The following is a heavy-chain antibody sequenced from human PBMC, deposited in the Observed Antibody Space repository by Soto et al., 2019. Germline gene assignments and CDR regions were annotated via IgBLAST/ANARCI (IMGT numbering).Heavy chain of an antibody. CDR3: ARDPRIVATKQYHYEFAI. CDR2: IIPIICIA. CDR1: GGTFSSYT. V-gene: IGHV1-69*08. D-gene: IGHD5-12*01. Sequence: QVQLVQSGAEVKKPGSSVKVSCKASGGTFSSYTISWVRQAPGQGLEWMGMIIPIICIANYAQKFQGRVTITASKSTSTAYMELRSLRSEDTAMYYCARDPRIVATKQYHYEFAIWGKETMVTVSS. J-gene: IGHJ3*02.